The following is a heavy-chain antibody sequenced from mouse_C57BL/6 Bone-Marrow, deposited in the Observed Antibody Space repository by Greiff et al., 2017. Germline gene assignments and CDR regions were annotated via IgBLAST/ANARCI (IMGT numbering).Heavy chain of an antibody. CDR3: AREGVMVTNFAY. CDR1: GYTFTSYW. V-gene: IGHV1-55*01. CDR2: IYPGSGST. D-gene: IGHD2-2*01. J-gene: IGHJ3*01. Sequence: QVQLKQPGAELVKPGASVKMSCKASGYTFTSYWITWVKQRPGQGLEWIGDIYPGSGSTNYNEKVKSKATLTVDTSTTTAYMQRSSLSSDDSAVYYSAREGVMVTNFAYWGQGTLVTVSA.